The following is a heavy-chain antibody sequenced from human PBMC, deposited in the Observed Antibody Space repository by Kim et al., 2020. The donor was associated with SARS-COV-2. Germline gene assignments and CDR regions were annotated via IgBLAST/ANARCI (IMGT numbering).Heavy chain of an antibody. CDR2: TYYRSKWYN. J-gene: IGHJ4*02. CDR1: GDSVSSNSAA. CDR3: ARGRMLFISSWYDGGLGY. Sequence: SQTLSLTCAISGDSVSSNSAAWNWIRQSPSRGLEWLGRTYYRSKWYNDYAVSVKSRITINPDTSKNQFSLQLNSVTPEDTAVYYCARGRMLFISSWYDGGLGYWGQGTLVTVSS. V-gene: IGHV6-1*01. D-gene: IGHD6-13*01.